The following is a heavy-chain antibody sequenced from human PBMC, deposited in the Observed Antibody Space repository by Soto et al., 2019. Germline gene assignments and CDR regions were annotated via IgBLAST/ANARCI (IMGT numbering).Heavy chain of an antibody. CDR1: GYSFTSYW. J-gene: IGHJ4*02. CDR2: IYPGDSDT. V-gene: IGHV5-51*01. CDR3: ARLEHYYDSSGSGRGYYFDY. Sequence: GESLKISCKGSGYSFTSYWIGWVRQMPGKGVEWRGIIYPGDSDTRYSPSFQGQVTISADKSISTAYLQWSSLKASDTAMYYCARLEHYYDSSGSGRGYYFDYWGQGTLVTVSS. D-gene: IGHD3-22*01.